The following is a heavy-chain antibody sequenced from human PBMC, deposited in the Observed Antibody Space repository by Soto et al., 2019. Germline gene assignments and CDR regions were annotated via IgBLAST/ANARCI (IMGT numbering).Heavy chain of an antibody. CDR3: ARDLRQFPRLVVVAAPSWFDP. CDR1: GGTFSSYA. D-gene: IGHD2-15*01. J-gene: IGHJ5*02. V-gene: IGHV1-69*01. Sequence: QVQLVQSGAEVKKPGSSVKVSCKASGGTFSSYAISWVRQAPGQGLEWMGGIIPIFGTANYAQKFQGRVTITADESTSTAYMELSSLRSEDTAVYYCARDLRQFPRLVVVAAPSWFDPWGQGTLVTVSS. CDR2: IIPIFGTA.